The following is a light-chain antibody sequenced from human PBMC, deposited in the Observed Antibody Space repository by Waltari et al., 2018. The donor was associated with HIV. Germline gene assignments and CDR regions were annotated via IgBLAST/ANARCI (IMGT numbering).Light chain of an antibody. CDR1: GSNIGPGSD. J-gene: IGLJ3*02. V-gene: IGLV1-40*01. Sequence: SVLTQPPSVSGAPGQRVTISRNGGGSNIGPGSDVHWYQHLPASAPKLLIFGSTNRPFGVPDRFSGSKSDTSASLAITALQAEDEADYYCQSYDSSLSSVLFGGGTKLTVL. CDR3: QSYDSSLSSVL. CDR2: GST.